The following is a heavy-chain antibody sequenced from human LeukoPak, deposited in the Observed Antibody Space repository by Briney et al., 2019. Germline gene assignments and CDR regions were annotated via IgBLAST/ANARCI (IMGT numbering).Heavy chain of an antibody. CDR1: AFTLSRYW. D-gene: IGHD4-23*01. Sequence: GGYLRLSCEGSAFTLSRYWMSWVREAPGKGLEWVANMKEDGGEINYVDSVKGRFTISRDNAKNSLFLQMNSLRVEDTAVYYCARDRGYSTFDYWGQGTLVTVSS. J-gene: IGHJ4*02. CDR2: MKEDGGEI. V-gene: IGHV3-7*01. CDR3: ARDRGYSTFDY.